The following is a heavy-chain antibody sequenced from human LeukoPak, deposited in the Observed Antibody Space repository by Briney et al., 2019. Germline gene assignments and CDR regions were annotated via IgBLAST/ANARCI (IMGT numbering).Heavy chain of an antibody. CDR1: GFTFSSYG. J-gene: IGHJ4*02. Sequence: GGSLRLSCGASGFTFSSYGMHWVRQAPGKGLEWVAFIRYDGSNKYYADSVKGRFTISRDNSKNTLYLQMNSLRAEDTAVYYCAKCSKRPFWSGYYGYYFDYWGQGTLVTVSS. D-gene: IGHD3-3*01. V-gene: IGHV3-30*02. CDR2: IRYDGSNK. CDR3: AKCSKRPFWSGYYGYYFDY.